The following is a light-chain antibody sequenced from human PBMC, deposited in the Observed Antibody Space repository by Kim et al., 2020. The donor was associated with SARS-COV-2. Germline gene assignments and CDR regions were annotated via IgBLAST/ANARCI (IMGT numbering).Light chain of an antibody. CDR3: SSYTSRVV. Sequence: QSVLTQPASVSGSPGQSITISCTGTSSDVGGYNYVSWYQQHPGKAPKLMIYDVSKRPSGVSNRFSGSKSGNTASLTISGLQAEDEADYYCSSYTSRVVFGGGTQLTVL. J-gene: IGLJ2*01. CDR1: SSDVGGYNY. CDR2: DVS. V-gene: IGLV2-14*01.